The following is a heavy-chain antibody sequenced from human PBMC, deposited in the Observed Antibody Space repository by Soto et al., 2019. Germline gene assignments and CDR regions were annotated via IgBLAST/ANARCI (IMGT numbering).Heavy chain of an antibody. J-gene: IGHJ4*02. V-gene: IGHV3-20*04. CDR1: GFTFDDFG. CDR2: INWNGATI. Sequence: EVQLVESGGGVVRPGGSLRLSCAASGFTFDDFGMSWVREAPGKGLEWVAGINWNGATIGYADSVKGRFTISRDNAKNSLYLQMSSLRAEDTALYYCARSNYYDDYWSPYDHWGQGTLVTVPS. CDR3: ARSNYYDDYWSPYDH. D-gene: IGHD3-3*01.